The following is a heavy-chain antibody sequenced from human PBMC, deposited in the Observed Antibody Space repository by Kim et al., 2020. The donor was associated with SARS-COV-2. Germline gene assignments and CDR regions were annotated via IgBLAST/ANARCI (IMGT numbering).Heavy chain of an antibody. J-gene: IGHJ4*02. Sequence: ADSVKGRFTISRDNAKNSRDLKMNSLRAEDTAVYYCARDLYYDGSGSLHYGGQGTLVTVSS. CDR3: ARDLYYDGSGSLHY. D-gene: IGHD3-10*01. V-gene: IGHV3-21*01.